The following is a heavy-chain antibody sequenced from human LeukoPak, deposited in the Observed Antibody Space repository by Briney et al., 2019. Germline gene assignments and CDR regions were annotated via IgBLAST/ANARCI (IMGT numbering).Heavy chain of an antibody. CDR2: MNPNSGNT. V-gene: IGHV1-8*01. Sequence: GASVKVSCKASGYTFTSYDINWVRQATGQGLEWMGWMNPNSGNTGYAQKFQGRVTMTRNTSISTAYMELSSLRSEDTAVYYCARTAAGTIPLDYWGQGTLVTVSS. D-gene: IGHD6-13*01. CDR1: GYTFTSYD. J-gene: IGHJ4*02. CDR3: ARTAAGTIPLDY.